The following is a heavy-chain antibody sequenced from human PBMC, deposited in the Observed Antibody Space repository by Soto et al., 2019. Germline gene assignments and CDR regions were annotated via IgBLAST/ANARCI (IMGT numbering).Heavy chain of an antibody. J-gene: IGHJ3*02. CDR2: ISYDGSNK. CDR3: AKDQARYCSSTSCYGGAFDI. D-gene: IGHD2-2*01. V-gene: IGHV3-30*18. Sequence: GGPLRLSCAASGFTFSSYGMHWVRQAPGKGLEWVAVISYDGSNKYYADSVKGRFTISRDNSKNTLYLQMNSLRAEDTAVYYCAKDQARYCSSTSCYGGAFDIWGQGTMVTVSS. CDR1: GFTFSSYG.